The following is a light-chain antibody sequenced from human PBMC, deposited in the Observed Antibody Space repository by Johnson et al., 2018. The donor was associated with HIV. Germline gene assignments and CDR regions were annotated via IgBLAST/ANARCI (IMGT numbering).Light chain of an antibody. V-gene: IGLV1-51*01. Sequence: QSVLTQPPSVSAAPGQKVDISCSGSSSNIESDYVSWYQQLPGTAPKLLIYDNNKRPSGIPDRFSGSKSGTSATLGITGLQTGDEADYYCGTWDSSLYAYVFGTGTKVTAL. CDR2: DNN. CDR3: GTWDSSLYAYV. J-gene: IGLJ1*01. CDR1: SSNIESDY.